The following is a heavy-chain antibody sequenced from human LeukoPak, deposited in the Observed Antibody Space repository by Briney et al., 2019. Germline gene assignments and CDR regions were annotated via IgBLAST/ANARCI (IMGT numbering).Heavy chain of an antibody. V-gene: IGHV3-33*01. CDR2: IWYDGSNK. CDR1: GFTFSSYG. CDR3: ARDDLCSSTSCYTRFDY. J-gene: IGHJ4*02. Sequence: GGSLRLSCAASGFTFSSYGMHWVRQAPGKGLEWVAVIWYDGSNKYYADSVKGRFTISRDNSKNTLYLQMNSLRAEDTAVYYCARDDLCSSTSCYTRFDYWGQGTLVTVSS. D-gene: IGHD2-2*02.